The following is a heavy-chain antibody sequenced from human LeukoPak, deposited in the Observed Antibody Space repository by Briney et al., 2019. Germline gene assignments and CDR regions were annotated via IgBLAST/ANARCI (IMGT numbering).Heavy chain of an antibody. CDR3: ATFGGYSYGPRVDYFDY. CDR1: GFTFSSYS. D-gene: IGHD5-18*01. Sequence: PGGSLRLSCAASGFTFSSYSMNWVRQAPGKGLEWVSYISGSSGTIYYADSVKGRFTISRDKAKNSLYLQMSSLRAEDTAVYYCATFGGYSYGPRVDYFDYWGQGTLVTVSS. CDR2: ISGSSGTI. J-gene: IGHJ4*02. V-gene: IGHV3-48*01.